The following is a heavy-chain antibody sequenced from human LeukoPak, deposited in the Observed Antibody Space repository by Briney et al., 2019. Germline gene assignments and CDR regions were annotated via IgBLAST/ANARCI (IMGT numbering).Heavy chain of an antibody. CDR2: INDNGHS. V-gene: IGHV4-59*12. CDR3: ARESADYVRGSLSDY. Sequence: SETLSLTCTVSGGSMKNYYWSWIRQPPGKGLEWIAYINDNGHSGYNPSLESRVTISVDTSKNHFSLRLRPVTAADTAVYYCARESADYVRGSLSDYWGQGILVTVSS. CDR1: GGSMKNYY. D-gene: IGHD3-16*01. J-gene: IGHJ4*02.